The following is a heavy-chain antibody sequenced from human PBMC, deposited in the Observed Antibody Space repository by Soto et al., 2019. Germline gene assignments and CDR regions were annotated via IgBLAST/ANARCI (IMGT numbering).Heavy chain of an antibody. CDR3: ARDMGDMVGVVAVALDY. CDR2: ISSSSSTI. CDR1: GFTFSSYS. Sequence: GGSLRLSCAASGFTFSSYSMNWVRQAPGKGLEWVSYISSSSSTIYYADSVKGRFTISRDNAKNSLYLQMNSLRAEDTAVYDCARDMGDMVGVVAVALDYWGQGTLVTVSS. J-gene: IGHJ4*02. D-gene: IGHD2-15*01. V-gene: IGHV3-48*04.